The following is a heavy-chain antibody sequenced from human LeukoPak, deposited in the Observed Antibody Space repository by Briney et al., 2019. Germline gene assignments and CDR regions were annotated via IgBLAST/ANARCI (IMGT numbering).Heavy chain of an antibody. J-gene: IGHJ4*02. CDR2: ISSSGSTI. Sequence: GGSLRLSCAASGFTFSSYEMNWVRQAPGKGLEWVSYISSSGSTIYYADSVKGRFTISRDNAKNSLYLQMNSLRAEDTAVYYCARDQVVTMVRGVSMVDYWGQETLVTVSS. V-gene: IGHV3-48*03. D-gene: IGHD3-10*01. CDR3: ARDQVVTMVRGVSMVDY. CDR1: GFTFSSYE.